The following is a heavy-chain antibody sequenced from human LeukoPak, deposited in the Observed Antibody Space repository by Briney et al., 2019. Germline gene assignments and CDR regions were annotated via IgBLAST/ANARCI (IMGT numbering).Heavy chain of an antibody. CDR3: ARDNENQYYYDSSGYYSSYAFDI. CDR1: GGSISSGGYY. Sequence: SQTLSLTCTVSGGSISSGGYYWSWIRQHPGKGLEWIGYIYYSGSTYYNPSLKSRVTISVDTSKNQFSPKLSSVTAADTAVYYCARDNENQYYYDSSGYYSSYAFDIWGQGTMVTVSS. J-gene: IGHJ3*02. V-gene: IGHV4-31*03. CDR2: IYYSGST. D-gene: IGHD3-22*01.